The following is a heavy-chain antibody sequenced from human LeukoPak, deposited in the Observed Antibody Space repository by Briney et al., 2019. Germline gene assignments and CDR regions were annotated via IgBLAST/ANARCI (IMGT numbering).Heavy chain of an antibody. Sequence: SETLSLTCTVSGGSISSSSYYWGWIRQPPGKGLEWIGSIYYSGSTYYNPSLKSRVTISVDTSKNQFSLKLSSVTAADTAVYYCARGSLWSGYSYWGQGTLVTVSS. V-gene: IGHV4-39*07. CDR3: ARGSLWSGYSY. CDR2: IYYSGST. CDR1: GGSISSSSYY. J-gene: IGHJ4*02. D-gene: IGHD3-3*01.